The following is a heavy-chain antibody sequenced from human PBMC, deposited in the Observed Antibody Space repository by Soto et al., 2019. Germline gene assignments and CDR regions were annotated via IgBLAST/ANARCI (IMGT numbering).Heavy chain of an antibody. J-gene: IGHJ4*02. CDR3: GRGGTYYDRRGGSDY. CDR2: INPSGGST. CDR1: GYTFTSYY. Sequence: ASVKVSCKASGYTFTSYYMHWVRQAPGQGLEWMGIINPSGGSTSYAQKFPGRVTMTRDTSTSTVYMELSSLRSEDTAVYYCGRGGTYYDRRGGSDYWGQGTLVTVSS. V-gene: IGHV1-46*01. D-gene: IGHD3-22*01.